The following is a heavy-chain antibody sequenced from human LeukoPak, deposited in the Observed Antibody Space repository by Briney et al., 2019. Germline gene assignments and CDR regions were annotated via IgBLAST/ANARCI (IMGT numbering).Heavy chain of an antibody. Sequence: PGGSLRLSCAASGFPSSDSYMTWIRQAPGKGLEWLSYISSRGTAIYYADSVKGRFIVSRDNARNSLYLQMSSLRADDTAVYYCARDLGGSWTTFDFWGQGTLVTVSS. CDR1: GFPSSDSY. CDR3: ARDLGGSWTTFDF. J-gene: IGHJ5*01. D-gene: IGHD2-15*01. CDR2: ISSRGTAI. V-gene: IGHV3-11*01.